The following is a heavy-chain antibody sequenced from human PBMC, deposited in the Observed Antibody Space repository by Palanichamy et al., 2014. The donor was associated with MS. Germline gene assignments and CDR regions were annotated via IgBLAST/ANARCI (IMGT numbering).Heavy chain of an antibody. D-gene: IGHD6-13*01. CDR1: GGSISSSSYS. CDR2: IDYSGTT. Sequence: QLQLQDRGPGLVKPSRPLPLTCTVSGGSISSSSYSWGWIRQPPGKGLEWIGSIDYSGTTHYNPALKSRVTISVDTSKNQFSLKLSSVTAADTAVYYCARRVRGNRSSSWYLIDYWDQGTLVTVSS. V-gene: IGHV4-39*01. CDR3: ARRVRGNRSSSWYLIDY. J-gene: IGHJ4*02.